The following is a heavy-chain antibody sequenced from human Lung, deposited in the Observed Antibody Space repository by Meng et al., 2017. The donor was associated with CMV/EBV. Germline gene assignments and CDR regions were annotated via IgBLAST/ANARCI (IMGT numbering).Heavy chain of an antibody. CDR1: GFTFNSHW. V-gene: IGHV3-74*01. Sequence: VQLVESRGRLVQPGESLRLSCAASGFTFNSHWMHWVRQAPGKGLVWVSRTNRDGSSTSYADSVKGRFTISRDNAKSTLYLQMNSLRAEDTAVYYCARGVGESLGWEMGYWGQGTLVTVSS. CDR3: ARGVGESLGWEMGY. J-gene: IGHJ4*02. D-gene: IGHD1-26*01. CDR2: TNRDGSST.